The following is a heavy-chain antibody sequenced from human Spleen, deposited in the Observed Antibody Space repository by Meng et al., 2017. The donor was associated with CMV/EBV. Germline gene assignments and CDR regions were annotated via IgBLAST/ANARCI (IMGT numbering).Heavy chain of an antibody. CDR3: ARVHYDILTGYQFDY. CDR1: GGSFSGYY. Sequence: SETLSLTCAVYGGSFSGYYWSWIRQPPGKGLEWIGEINHSGSTNDNASLKSRVTISVDTSKNQFSLKLSSVTAADTAVYYCARVHYDILTGYQFDYWGQGTLVTVSS. CDR2: INHSGST. V-gene: IGHV4-34*01. D-gene: IGHD3-9*01. J-gene: IGHJ4*02.